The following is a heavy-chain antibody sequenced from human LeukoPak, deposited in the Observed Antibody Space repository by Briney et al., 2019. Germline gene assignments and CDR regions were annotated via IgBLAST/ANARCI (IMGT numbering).Heavy chain of an antibody. V-gene: IGHV1-69*13. D-gene: IGHD4-17*01. Sequence: SVKVSCKASGGTFSSYAISWVRQAPGQGLERMGGIIPIFGTANYAQKFQGRVTITADESTSTAYMELSSLRSEDTAVYYCARGKMNGDDFDYWGQGTLVTVSS. CDR3: ARGKMNGDDFDY. CDR1: GGTFSSYA. J-gene: IGHJ4*02. CDR2: IIPIFGTA.